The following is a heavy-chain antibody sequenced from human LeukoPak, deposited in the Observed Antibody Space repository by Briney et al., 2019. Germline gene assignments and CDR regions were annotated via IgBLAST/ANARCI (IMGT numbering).Heavy chain of an antibody. J-gene: IGHJ4*02. V-gene: IGHV3-48*01. CDR2: ISSSRNII. CDR3: ARVTGYMIEDYFDY. CDR1: GLTFSSYS. D-gene: IGHD3-22*01. Sequence: GGSLRLSCAASGLTFSSYSMSWVRQAPGKGLECVSYISSSRNIIYDADPVKGRFTICRDYAKNSLSLQMNSLRAEDTAVYYCARVTGYMIEDYFDYWGQGTLVTVSS.